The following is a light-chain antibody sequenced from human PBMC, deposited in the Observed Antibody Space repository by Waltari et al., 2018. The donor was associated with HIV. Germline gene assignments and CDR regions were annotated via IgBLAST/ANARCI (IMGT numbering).Light chain of an antibody. V-gene: IGKV1-39*01. Sequence: DIQMTQTPSSLSASVGDRVTITCRARPNIRSNLNWSQQKPRKAHNPLIYASSSLHSGIPLRFRGSGSGTDITLSISSLQLEYLATYLCQRSHTDPRTFSHGAKV. CDR2: ASS. CDR1: PNIRSN. J-gene: IGKJ1*01. CDR3: QRSHTDPRT.